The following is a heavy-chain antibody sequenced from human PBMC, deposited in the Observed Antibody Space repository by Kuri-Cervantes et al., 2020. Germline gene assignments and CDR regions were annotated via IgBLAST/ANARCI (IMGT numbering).Heavy chain of an antibody. V-gene: IGHV4-34*01. CDR1: GGSFSGYY. Sequence: SETLSLTCAVYGGSFSGYYWDWIRQPPGKGLELIGDINHSGSTNYNPSLKIRVTISVDTSKNQFSLKLSSVTAADTAVYSCARVRRPRVLRPNYMDVWGKGTTVTVSS. CDR3: ARVRRPRVLRPNYMDV. D-gene: IGHD3-3*01. J-gene: IGHJ6*03. CDR2: INHSGST.